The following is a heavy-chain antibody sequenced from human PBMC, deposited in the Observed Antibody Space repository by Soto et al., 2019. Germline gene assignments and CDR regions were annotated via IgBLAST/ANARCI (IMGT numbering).Heavy chain of an antibody. CDR1: GDSVSSNSAA. CDR3: AKAIVVVPAAIKNAFDI. J-gene: IGHJ3*02. CDR2: TYYRSKWYN. V-gene: IGHV6-1*01. D-gene: IGHD2-2*01. Sequence: PSQTLELTCAISGDSVSSNSAAWNWIRQCPSRGLEWLGRTYYRSKWYNDYAVSVKSRITINPDTSKNQFSLQLNSVTPEDTAVYYCAKAIVVVPAAIKNAFDIWGKGTLVTVSS.